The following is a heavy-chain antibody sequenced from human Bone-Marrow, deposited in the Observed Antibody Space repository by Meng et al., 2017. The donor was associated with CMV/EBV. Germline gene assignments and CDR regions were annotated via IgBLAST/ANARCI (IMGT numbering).Heavy chain of an antibody. CDR3: AREGRCGGDCYFPRD. Sequence: GESLKISCVASGFPFNNAWMSWVRQAPGKGLEWVSSISSSSSYIYYADSVKGRFTISRDNAKNSLYLQMNSLRAEDTAVYYCAREGRCGGDCYFPRDWGQGTLVTVSS. J-gene: IGHJ4*02. D-gene: IGHD2-21*01. CDR2: ISSSSSYI. CDR1: GFPFNNAW. V-gene: IGHV3-21*01.